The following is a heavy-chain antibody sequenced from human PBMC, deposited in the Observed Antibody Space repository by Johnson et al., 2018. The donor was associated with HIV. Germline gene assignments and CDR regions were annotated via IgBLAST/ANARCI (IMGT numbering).Heavy chain of an antibody. Sequence: MLLVESGGGLVKPGGSLRLSCAASVFTFSNAWMSWVRQAPGKGLEWVGRIKSKTDGGTTDYAAPVKGRFTISRDNSKNTLYLQMNSLRIEDTAIYYCATEPNAFDIWGQGTLVTVSS. CDR3: ATEPNAFDI. V-gene: IGHV3-15*01. J-gene: IGHJ3*02. CDR1: VFTFSNAW. CDR2: IKSKTDGGTT.